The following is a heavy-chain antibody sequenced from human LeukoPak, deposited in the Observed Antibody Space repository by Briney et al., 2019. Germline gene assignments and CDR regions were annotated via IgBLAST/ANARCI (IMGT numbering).Heavy chain of an antibody. D-gene: IGHD1-26*01. V-gene: IGHV3-23*01. CDR3: AKGEYSVSYYGGYY. J-gene: IGHJ4*02. CDR2: ISGSVGST. Sequence: GGALRVSCAPPLVSPRDDVMCAGRQAPGKGLEWVSAISGSVGSTYYADSVRGRFTISRDNSKNTLYLQMNSLRAEDTAVYYCAKGEYSVSYYGGYYWGQGTLVTVSS. CDR1: LVSPRDDV.